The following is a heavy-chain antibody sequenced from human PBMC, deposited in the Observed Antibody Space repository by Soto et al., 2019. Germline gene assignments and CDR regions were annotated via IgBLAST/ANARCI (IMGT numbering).Heavy chain of an antibody. V-gene: IGHV4-34*01. J-gene: IGHJ3*02. D-gene: IGHD4-17*01. Sequence: QVQLQQWGAGLLKPSETLSLTCAVYGGSFSGYYWSWIRQPPGKGLEWIGEINHSGSTNYNPSLKSRVTISVDTYKNQFSLKLSSVTAADTAVYYCARGRLRRDAFDIWGQGTMVTVSS. CDR3: ARGRLRRDAFDI. CDR1: GGSFSGYY. CDR2: INHSGST.